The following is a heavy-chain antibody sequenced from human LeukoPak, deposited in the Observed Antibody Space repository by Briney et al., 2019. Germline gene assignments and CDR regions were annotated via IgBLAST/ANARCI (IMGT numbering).Heavy chain of an antibody. CDR3: ARSLGPSDYYYGMDV. CDR1: GGTFSSYA. Sequence: GASVKVSCKASGGTFSSYAISWVRQAPGQGLEWMGGIIPIFGTANYAQKFQGRVTITADESTSTAYMELSSLRSEDTAVYYCARSLGPSDYYYGMDVWGQGTTVTVSS. V-gene: IGHV1-69*13. CDR2: IIPIFGTA. J-gene: IGHJ6*02.